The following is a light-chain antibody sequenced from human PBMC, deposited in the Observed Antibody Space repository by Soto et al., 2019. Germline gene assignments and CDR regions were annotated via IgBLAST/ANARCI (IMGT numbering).Light chain of an antibody. V-gene: IGLV3-21*04. CDR2: SDT. CDR3: QVWDSGSAHVV. Sequence: SCELPPPPSVSVAPGKAASICCGGNTIGSNGVHWYQQKPGQAPVLVIYSDTDLPPVIPERFSGSNSANLATLTISRVEAGDEADYYCQVWDSGSAHVVFGGGTKRTVL. J-gene: IGLJ2*01. CDR1: TIGSNG.